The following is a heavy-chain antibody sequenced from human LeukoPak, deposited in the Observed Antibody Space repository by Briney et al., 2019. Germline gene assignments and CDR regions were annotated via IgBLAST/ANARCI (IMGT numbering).Heavy chain of an antibody. CDR3: AKVGFRGGLDY. CDR1: GFTFDDYA. J-gene: IGHJ4*02. CDR2: ISWDGGST. Sequence: GGSLRLSCAASGFTFDDYAMHWVRQAPGKGLEWVSLISWDGGSTYYADSVKGRFTISRDSSKNSLYLQMNSLRAEDTALYYCAKVGFRGGLDYWGQGTLVTVSS. V-gene: IGHV3-43D*03. D-gene: IGHD5-12*01.